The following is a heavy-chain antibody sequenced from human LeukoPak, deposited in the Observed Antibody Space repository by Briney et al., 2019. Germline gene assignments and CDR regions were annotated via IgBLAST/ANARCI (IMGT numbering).Heavy chain of an antibody. CDR1: GGSFSGYY. V-gene: IGHV4-34*01. Sequence: SETLSLTCAVYGGSFSGYYWSWIRQPPGKGLEWIGEINHSGSTSYNPSLKSRVTISVDTSKNQSSLKLRSVTVADTAVYYCVRDHYYDSSGYTFRHWGQGTLVSVSS. J-gene: IGHJ1*01. CDR3: VRDHYYDSSGYTFRH. CDR2: INHSGST. D-gene: IGHD3-22*01.